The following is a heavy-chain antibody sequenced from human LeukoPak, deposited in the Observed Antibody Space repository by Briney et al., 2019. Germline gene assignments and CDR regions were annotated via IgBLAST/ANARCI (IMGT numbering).Heavy chain of an antibody. V-gene: IGHV4-4*07. CDR3: ARGVMTAIFAFDI. J-gene: IGHJ3*02. D-gene: IGHD2-21*02. CDR2: IYTNGIT. CDR1: GDSISDYY. Sequence: SETLSLTCTVSGDSISDYYWSWIRQPAGKGLELIGRIYTNGITNYDPSLKSRVTTSVDTSKNQLSLRLSSVTAADTAVYYCARGVMTAIFAFDIWGQGTMVTVSS.